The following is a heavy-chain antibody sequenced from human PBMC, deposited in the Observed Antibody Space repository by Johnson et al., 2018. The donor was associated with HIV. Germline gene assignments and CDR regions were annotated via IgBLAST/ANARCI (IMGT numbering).Heavy chain of an antibody. V-gene: IGHV3-30*02. J-gene: IGHJ3*02. Sequence: VAPEESAVQPWGALSLSCDVSGCTCISYTMNSLRQAPGKGLDWVSFIRYDGSIEYYVYSVKVRFTISRDNSKNTLYLQMSSLRADGTAVYYCAKEKSMEWERRAGFGAFDIWGPGTMVTVSS. CDR2: IRYDGSIE. D-gene: IGHD1-26*01. CDR1: GCTCISYT. CDR3: AKEKSMEWERRAGFGAFDI.